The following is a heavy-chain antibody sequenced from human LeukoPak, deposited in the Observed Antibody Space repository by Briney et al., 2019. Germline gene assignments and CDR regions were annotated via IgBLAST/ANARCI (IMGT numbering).Heavy chain of an antibody. V-gene: IGHV1-46*01. CDR2: INPSGGST. D-gene: IGHD3-22*01. Sequence: ASVKVSCKASGYTFTSYYMHWVRQAPGQGLEWMGVINPSGGSTSYAQKFQGRVTMTRDTSTSTVYMELSSLRSEDTAVYYCAREESGIVVAEEYYYYMDVWGKGTTVTISS. CDR3: AREESGIVVAEEYYYYMDV. CDR1: GYTFTSYY. J-gene: IGHJ6*03.